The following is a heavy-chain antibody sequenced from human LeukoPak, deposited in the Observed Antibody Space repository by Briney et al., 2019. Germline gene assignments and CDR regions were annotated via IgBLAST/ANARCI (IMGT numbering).Heavy chain of an antibody. D-gene: IGHD6-6*01. Sequence: GGSLRLSCAASGFTLSSYAMHWVRQAPGKGLEWVAVISYDGSNKYYADSVKGRFTISRDNSKNTLYLQMNSLRAEDTAVYYCARDRSSSPHFDYWGQGTLVTVSS. V-gene: IGHV3-30-3*01. CDR3: ARDRSSSPHFDY. J-gene: IGHJ4*02. CDR2: ISYDGSNK. CDR1: GFTLSSYA.